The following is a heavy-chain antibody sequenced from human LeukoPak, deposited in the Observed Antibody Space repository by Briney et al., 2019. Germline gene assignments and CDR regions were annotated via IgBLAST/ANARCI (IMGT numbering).Heavy chain of an antibody. D-gene: IGHD1-1*01. CDR3: ARDHGWNGQFDY. CDR2: ISAYNGNT. J-gene: IGHJ4*02. Sequence: ASVKVSCKASVYTFTSYGISCVRQAAGQELEGMGWISAYNGNTNYAQKLQGRVTMTTDTSTSTAYMELRSLRSDDTAVYYCARDHGWNGQFDYWGQGTLVTVSS. V-gene: IGHV1-18*01. CDR1: VYTFTSYG.